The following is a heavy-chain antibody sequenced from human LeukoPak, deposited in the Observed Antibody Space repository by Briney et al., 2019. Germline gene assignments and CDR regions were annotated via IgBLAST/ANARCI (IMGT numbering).Heavy chain of an antibody. J-gene: IGHJ4*02. D-gene: IGHD4-23*01. Sequence: SETLSLTCAVSGGSSRSGDYFWSWIRQPPGKGLEWIGHIHYSGNTYYNPSLKSRVSISVDTSKNQFSLKLSSVTAADTAVYYCARENNDYGGKKAFDYWGQGTLVSVSS. CDR1: GGSSRSGDYF. CDR2: IHYSGNT. CDR3: ARENNDYGGKKAFDY. V-gene: IGHV4-30-4*01.